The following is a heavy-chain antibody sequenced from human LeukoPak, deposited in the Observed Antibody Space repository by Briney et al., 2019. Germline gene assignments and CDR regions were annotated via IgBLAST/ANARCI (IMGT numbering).Heavy chain of an antibody. CDR3: ARVKGGVVRGVIANRVNWFDP. V-gene: IGHV1-46*01. D-gene: IGHD3-10*01. CDR1: GYTFTTYY. CDR2: INPSGGST. J-gene: IGHJ5*02. Sequence: ASVKVSCKASGYTFTTYYMHWVRQAPGQGLEWMGIINPSGGSTSYAQKFQGRVTMTRDASTSTVYMELSSLRSEDTAVYYCARVKGGVVRGVIANRVNWFDPWGQGTLVTVSS.